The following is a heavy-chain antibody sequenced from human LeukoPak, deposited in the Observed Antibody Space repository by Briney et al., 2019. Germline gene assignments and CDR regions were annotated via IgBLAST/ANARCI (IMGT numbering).Heavy chain of an antibody. CDR1: GDSISSYY. CDR2: IYYTGST. J-gene: IGHJ5*02. V-gene: IGHV4-59*01. CDR3: ARDSSGWYRWFDP. Sequence: SETLSLTRTVSGDSISSYYWSWIRQPPGKGLEWIGYIYYTGSTNYNPSLKSRVTISVDTSKNQFSLKLTSVTAADTAVYYCARDSSGWYRWFDPWGQGTLVTVSS. D-gene: IGHD6-19*01.